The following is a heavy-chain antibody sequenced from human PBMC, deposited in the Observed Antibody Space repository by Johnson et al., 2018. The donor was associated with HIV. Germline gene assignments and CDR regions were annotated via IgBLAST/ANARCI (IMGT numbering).Heavy chain of an antibody. V-gene: IGHV3-66*01. CDR3: ARACRDGYTCDAFDI. CDR1: GFTVSSNY. CDR2: IFSGGST. J-gene: IGHJ3*02. D-gene: IGHD5-24*01. Sequence: VQVVESGGGLVQPGGSLRLSCAASGFTVSSNYMSWVRQAPGKGLEWVSVIFSGGSTYYADSVNGRFTISRDNSKNTLYLQMNSLGAEDTALYYCARACRDGYTCDAFDIWGQGTMVTVSS.